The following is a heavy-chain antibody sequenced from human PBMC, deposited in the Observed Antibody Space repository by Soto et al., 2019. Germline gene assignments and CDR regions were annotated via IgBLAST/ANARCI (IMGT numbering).Heavy chain of an antibody. CDR3: AKNSGWFNT. CDR1: GFPFSSTD. V-gene: IGHV3-23*01. Sequence: GGSLRLSCAASGFPFSSTDMTWVRQAPGKGLDWVPTIDGSGGTTYYADSVKGRFTISRDNSMNTVYLQMNSLRADDTALYYCAKNSGWFNTWGQGALVTVSS. CDR2: IDGSGGTT. J-gene: IGHJ5*02. D-gene: IGHD3-10*01.